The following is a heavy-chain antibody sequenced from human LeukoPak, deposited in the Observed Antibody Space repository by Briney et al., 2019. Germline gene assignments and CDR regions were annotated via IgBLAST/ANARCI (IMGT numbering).Heavy chain of an antibody. CDR2: VNAKTGGT. CDR3: ARGYRGTIFGVVIVDNYYYGMDV. V-gene: IGHV1-2*06. J-gene: IGHJ6*02. CDR1: GYTFSDYF. D-gene: IGHD3-3*01. Sequence: GASVKVSCKTSGYTFSDYFMQWVRQAPGQGLEWMGRVNAKTGGTHYSEKFLDRVTMTSDTSISTVYMELRRLRSEDTAVYYCARGYRGTIFGVVIVDNYYYGMDVWGQGTTVTVSS.